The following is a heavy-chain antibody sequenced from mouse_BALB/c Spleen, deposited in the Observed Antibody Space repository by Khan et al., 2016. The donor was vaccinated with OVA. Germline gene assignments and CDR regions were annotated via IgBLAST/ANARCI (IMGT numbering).Heavy chain of an antibody. V-gene: IGHV7-3*02. CDR1: GFTFTDYY. J-gene: IGHJ3*01. CDR2: IRNKANGYTT. CDR3: ARDTGTWFAY. Sequence: EVKLVESGGGLVQPGGSLRLSCATSGFTFTDYYMSWVRQPPGKALEWLGFIRNKANGYTTEYSASVKGRFTISRDKSQSILYLHMNTLRAEDSATYYCARDTGTWFAYWGQGTLVTVSA. D-gene: IGHD4-1*01.